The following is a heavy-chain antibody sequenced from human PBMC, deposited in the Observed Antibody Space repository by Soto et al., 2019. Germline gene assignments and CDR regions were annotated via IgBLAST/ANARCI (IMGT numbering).Heavy chain of an antibody. CDR2: IYHSGST. CDR1: GVSISSSNW. V-gene: IGHV4-4*02. J-gene: IGHJ3*02. Sequence: PSETLSLTCAVSGVSISSSNWLSWVRQPPGKGLEWIGEIYHSGSTYYNPSLKSRVTISVDTSKNQFSLKLSSVTAADTAVYYCARHVDIVATHAFDIWGQGTMVTVSS. CDR3: ARHVDIVATHAFDI. D-gene: IGHD5-12*01.